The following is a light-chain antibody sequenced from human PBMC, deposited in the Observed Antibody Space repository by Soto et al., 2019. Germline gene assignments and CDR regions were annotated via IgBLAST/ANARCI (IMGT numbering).Light chain of an antibody. CDR2: ASS. Sequence: DIQMTQSPSSLSASVGARVTITCRGSQSVSSYLNGYQEKPEKASKLLIEASSILQSGDPSRFSGRGSGTDFTLTISRLPTEDFATYYCPQSYNTPRTFGQQTKEQIK. V-gene: IGKV1-39*01. CDR3: PQSYNTPRT. CDR1: QSVSSY. J-gene: IGKJ1*01.